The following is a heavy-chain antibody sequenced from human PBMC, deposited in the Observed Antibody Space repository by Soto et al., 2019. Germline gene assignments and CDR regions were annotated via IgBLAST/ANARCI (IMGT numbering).Heavy chain of an antibody. CDR2: ISWNSGSI. Sequence: EVQLVESGGGLVQPGRSLRLSCAASGFTFDDYAMHWVRQAPGKGLGWVSGISWNSGSIGYADSVKGRFTISRDNAKNSLYLQMNSLRAEHTALYYCAKDKFGYDYVWGSYPVDWGQGTLVTVSS. J-gene: IGHJ4*02. CDR1: GFTFDDYA. CDR3: AKDKFGYDYVWGSYPVD. V-gene: IGHV3-9*01. D-gene: IGHD3-16*02.